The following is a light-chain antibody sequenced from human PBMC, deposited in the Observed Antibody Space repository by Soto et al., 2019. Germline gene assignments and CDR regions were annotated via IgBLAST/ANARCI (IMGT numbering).Light chain of an antibody. V-gene: IGKV3-15*01. J-gene: IGKJ1*01. CDR2: AAS. Sequence: IGMTQSPATLSVSPWERATLSCRASQSVRGNLAWYRQKPGQAPKLLIYAASTRATGVPSRFSGSGSGTEFTLTISSLQSEDFATYYCQQYNSTPSTFGQGTMVDIK. CDR3: QQYNSTPST. CDR1: QSVRGN.